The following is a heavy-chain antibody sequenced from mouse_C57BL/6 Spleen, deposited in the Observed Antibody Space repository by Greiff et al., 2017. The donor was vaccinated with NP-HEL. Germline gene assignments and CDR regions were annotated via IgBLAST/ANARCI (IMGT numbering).Heavy chain of an antibody. J-gene: IGHJ2*01. CDR3: ARIYDGYGTPYGY. V-gene: IGHV1-55*01. CDR2: IYPGSGST. D-gene: IGHD2-3*01. Sequence: QVQLQQPGAELVKPGASVKMSCKASGYTFTSYWITWVKQRPGQGLEWIGDIYPGSGSTNYNEKFKSKATLTVDTSSSTAYMQLSSLTSEDFAVYYCARIYDGYGTPYGYWGQGTTLTVSS. CDR1: GYTFTSYW.